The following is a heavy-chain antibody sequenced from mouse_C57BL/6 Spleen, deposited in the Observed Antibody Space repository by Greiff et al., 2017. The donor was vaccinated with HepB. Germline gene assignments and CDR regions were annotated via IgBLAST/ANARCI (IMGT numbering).Heavy chain of an antibody. CDR2: ISDGGSYT. V-gene: IGHV5-4*03. CDR1: GFTFSSYA. D-gene: IGHD1-1*01. CDR3: AGGYYGSSYDY. Sequence: DVMLVESGGGLVKPGGSLKLSCAASGFTFSSYAMSWVRQTPEKRLEWVATISDGGSYTYYPDNVKGRFTISRDNAKNNLYLQMSHLKSEDTAMYYCAGGYYGSSYDYWGQGTTLTVSS. J-gene: IGHJ2*01.